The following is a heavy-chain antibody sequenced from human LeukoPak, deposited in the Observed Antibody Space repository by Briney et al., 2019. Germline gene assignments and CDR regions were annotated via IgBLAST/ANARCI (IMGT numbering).Heavy chain of an antibody. Sequence: SVKVSCKASGGTFSSYAISWVRQAPGQGLEWMGRIIPILGIANYAQKFQGRVTITADKSTSTAYMELSSLRSEDTAVYYCATWADCSSTSNSSTCIDYWGQGTLVTVPS. CDR3: ATWADCSSTSNSSTCIDY. CDR1: GGTFSSYA. CDR2: IIPILGIA. V-gene: IGHV1-69*04. J-gene: IGHJ4*02. D-gene: IGHD2-2*01.